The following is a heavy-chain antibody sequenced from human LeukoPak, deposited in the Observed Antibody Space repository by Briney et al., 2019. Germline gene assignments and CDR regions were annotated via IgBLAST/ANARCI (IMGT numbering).Heavy chain of an antibody. CDR2: INHSGST. V-gene: IGHV4-34*01. D-gene: IGHD3-22*01. CDR1: GGSFSGYY. Sequence: PSETLSLTCAVYGGSFSGYYWSWIRQPPGKGLEWIGEINHSGSTNYNPSLRSRVTISVDTSKNQFSLKLSSVTAADTAVYHCARGVPSVVVIPKRGFDYWGQGTLVTVSS. J-gene: IGHJ4*02. CDR3: ARGVPSVVVIPKRGFDY.